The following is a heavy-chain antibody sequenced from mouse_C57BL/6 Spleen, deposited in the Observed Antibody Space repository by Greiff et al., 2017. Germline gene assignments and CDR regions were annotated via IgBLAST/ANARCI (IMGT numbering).Heavy chain of an antibody. V-gene: IGHV1-82*01. CDR3: AYYYGSRYYFDY. Sequence: QVQLQQSGPELVKPGASVKISCKASGYAFSSSWMNWVKQRPGKGLEWIGRIYPGDGDTNYNGKFKGKATLTADKSSSTAYMQLSSLTSEDSAVYFCAYYYGSRYYFDYWGQGTTLTVSS. CDR2: IYPGDGDT. J-gene: IGHJ2*01. CDR1: GYAFSSSW. D-gene: IGHD1-1*01.